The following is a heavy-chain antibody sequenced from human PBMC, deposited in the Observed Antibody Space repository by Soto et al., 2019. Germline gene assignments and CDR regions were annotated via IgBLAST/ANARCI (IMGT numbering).Heavy chain of an antibody. Sequence: QVQLQQWGAGLLKPSETLSLTCAVYGGSFSGYYWSWIRQPPGKGLEWIGEINHSGSTNYNPSLKSRVTISVDTSKNQFSLKLSSVTAADTAVYYCARGPVGATYFDYWGQGTLVTVSS. V-gene: IGHV4-34*01. CDR1: GGSFSGYY. CDR2: INHSGST. D-gene: IGHD1-26*01. CDR3: ARGPVGATYFDY. J-gene: IGHJ4*02.